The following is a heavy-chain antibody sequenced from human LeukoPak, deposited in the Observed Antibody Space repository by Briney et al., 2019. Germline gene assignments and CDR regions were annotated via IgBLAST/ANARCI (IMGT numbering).Heavy chain of an antibody. CDR3: ARLQVLGWHFDY. D-gene: IGHD3-10*02. Sequence: PSETLSLTCTVSGGSISSYYWSWIRQPPGKGLEWIGYIYYSGSTNYNPSLKSRVTISVDTSKNQFSLKPSSVTAADTAVYYCARLQVLGWHFDYWGQGTLVTVSS. J-gene: IGHJ4*02. CDR2: IYYSGST. V-gene: IGHV4-59*08. CDR1: GGSISSYY.